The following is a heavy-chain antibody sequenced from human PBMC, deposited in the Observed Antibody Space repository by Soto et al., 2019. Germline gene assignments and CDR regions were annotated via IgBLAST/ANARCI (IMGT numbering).Heavy chain of an antibody. CDR3: ARAVRGGAIFGVVIRNWFDP. Sequence: SETLSLTCAVYVGSFSGYYWSWIRQPPGKGLEWIGEINHSGSTNYNPSLKSRVTISVDTSKNQFSLKLSSVTAADTAVYYCARAVRGGAIFGVVIRNWFDPWGQGTLVTVSS. CDR1: VGSFSGYY. D-gene: IGHD3-3*01. CDR2: INHSGST. V-gene: IGHV4-34*01. J-gene: IGHJ5*02.